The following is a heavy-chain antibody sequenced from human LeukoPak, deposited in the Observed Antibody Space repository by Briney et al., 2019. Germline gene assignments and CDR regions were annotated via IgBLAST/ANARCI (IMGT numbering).Heavy chain of an antibody. Sequence: GGSLRLSCAASGFTFSSHGMHWVRQAPGKGLEWVAIISYDGSNKYYADSVKGRFTISRDNSKNTLYLQMNSLRAEDTAVYYCAKDETDSSGYYPNYFDYWGQGTLVTVSS. J-gene: IGHJ4*02. CDR3: AKDETDSSGYYPNYFDY. CDR1: GFTFSSHG. V-gene: IGHV3-30*18. D-gene: IGHD3-22*01. CDR2: ISYDGSNK.